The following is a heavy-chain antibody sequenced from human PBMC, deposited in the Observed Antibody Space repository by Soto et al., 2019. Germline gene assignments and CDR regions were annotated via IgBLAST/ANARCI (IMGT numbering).Heavy chain of an antibody. CDR1: RGSIGSGGNY. D-gene: IGHD3-3*01. CDR2: IYYSGST. V-gene: IGHV4-31*03. CDR3: ARAKVTIFGVVISPGAFMDV. Sequence: RSHPRTVDRGSIGSGGNYGSWTREHPGKGPQWLGYIYYSGSTYYNPSPKSRVNMSVDTSKNQISLKLSSVTAAETDVYYCARAKVTIFGVVISPGAFMDVWGQGNTV. J-gene: IGHJ6*02.